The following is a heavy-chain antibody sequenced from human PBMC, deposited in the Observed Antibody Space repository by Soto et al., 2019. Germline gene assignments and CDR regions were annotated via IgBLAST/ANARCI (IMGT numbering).Heavy chain of an antibody. Sequence: GASVKVSCKASGGTFSSYAISWVRQAPGQGLEWMGGIIPIFGTANYAQKFQGRVTITADESTSTAYMELSSLRSEDTAVYYCARSPRSGSYDGASHYWGQGTLVTVSS. CDR2: IIPIFGTA. D-gene: IGHD1-26*01. J-gene: IGHJ4*02. V-gene: IGHV1-69*13. CDR1: GGTFSSYA. CDR3: ARSPRSGSYDGASHY.